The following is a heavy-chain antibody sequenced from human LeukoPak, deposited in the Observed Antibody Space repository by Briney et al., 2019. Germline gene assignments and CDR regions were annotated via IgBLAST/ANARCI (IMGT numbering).Heavy chain of an antibody. V-gene: IGHV3-11*01. D-gene: IGHD2-15*01. CDR1: GFTVSDYC. Sequence: GGSLRLSWAAYGFTVSDYCMSWVRQAPGKGLEWISHITSGGTTIYYADSVKGRFTISRDNAKKSLYLEMNSLRVEGTAVYYCARDGGSAVSYYFDYWGQGALVTVTS. J-gene: IGHJ4*02. CDR2: ITSGGTTI. CDR3: ARDGGSAVSYYFDY.